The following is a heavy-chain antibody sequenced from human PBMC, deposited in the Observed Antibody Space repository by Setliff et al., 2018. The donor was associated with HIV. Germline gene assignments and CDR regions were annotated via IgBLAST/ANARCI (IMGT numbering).Heavy chain of an antibody. CDR2: IYHSGST. CDR1: GGSISSSNW. Sequence: SETLSLTCAVSGGSISSSNWWSWVRQPPGKGLEWIGEIYHSGSTNYSPSLKSRVTISVDKSKNQFSLKLSSVTAADTAVYYCARRYCSSTSCYYYYYYYMDVWGKGTTVTVSS. J-gene: IGHJ6*03. D-gene: IGHD2-2*01. V-gene: IGHV4-4*02. CDR3: ARRYCSSTSCYYYYYYYMDV.